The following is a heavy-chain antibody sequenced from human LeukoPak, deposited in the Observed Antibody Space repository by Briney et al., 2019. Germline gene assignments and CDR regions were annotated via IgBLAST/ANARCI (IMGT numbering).Heavy chain of an antibody. CDR3: AKALGNSWNFDY. J-gene: IGHJ4*02. CDR2: INNSGSRT. D-gene: IGHD6-13*01. Sequence: GGSLRLSCAASEFTFSSYAMNWVRQAPGKRLEWVSGINNSGSRTYYADSVKGRFTISRDNSKNTLYLQMSSLRAEDSAVYYCAKALGNSWNFDYWGQGTLVTVSS. CDR1: EFTFSSYA. V-gene: IGHV3-23*01.